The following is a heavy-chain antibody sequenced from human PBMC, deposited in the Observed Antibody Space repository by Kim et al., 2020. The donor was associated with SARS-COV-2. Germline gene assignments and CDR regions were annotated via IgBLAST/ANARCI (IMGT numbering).Heavy chain of an antibody. CDR2: INHSGST. D-gene: IGHD6-13*01. J-gene: IGHJ5*02. Sequence: SETLSLTCAVYGGSFSGYYWSWIRQPPGKGLEWIGEINHSGSTNYNPSLKSRVTISVDTSKNQFSLKLSSVTAADTDVYYCARGPGYSSSWYGARNWFDPWGQGTLVTVSS. CDR3: ARGPGYSSSWYGARNWFDP. CDR1: GGSFSGYY. V-gene: IGHV4-34*01.